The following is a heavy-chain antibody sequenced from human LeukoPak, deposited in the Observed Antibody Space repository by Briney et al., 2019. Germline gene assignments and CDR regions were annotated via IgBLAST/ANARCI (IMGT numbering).Heavy chain of an antibody. V-gene: IGHV4-4*09. CDR1: GGSISSYY. Sequence: PSETLSLTCTVSGGSISSYYWSWIRQPPGKGLEWIGYIYTSGSTNYNPSLKSRVTISVDTSKNQFSLKLSSVTAADTAVYYCARQGIGRTYYYDSSGFDYWGQGTLVTVSS. CDR3: ARQGIGRTYYYDSSGFDY. CDR2: IYTSGST. D-gene: IGHD3-22*01. J-gene: IGHJ4*02.